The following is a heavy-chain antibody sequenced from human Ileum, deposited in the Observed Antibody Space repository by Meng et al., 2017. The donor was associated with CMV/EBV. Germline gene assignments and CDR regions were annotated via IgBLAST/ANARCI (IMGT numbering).Heavy chain of an antibody. J-gene: IGHJ5*02. CDR3: TRGFSIIVSGNGFDP. CDR2: INPNSGDT. Sequence: SGYPITGYYMHWVRQAPGQRLGWMGGINPNSGDTTAAQKCQGRVTMARDTSISTAYMGLCSLRSDDTAVYFCTRGFSIIVSGNGFDPWGQGTLVTVSS. D-gene: IGHD5/OR15-5a*01. CDR1: GYPITGYY. V-gene: IGHV1-2*02.